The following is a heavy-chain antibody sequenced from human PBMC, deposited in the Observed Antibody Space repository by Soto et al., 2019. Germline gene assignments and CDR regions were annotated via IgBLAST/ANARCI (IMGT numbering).Heavy chain of an antibody. J-gene: IGHJ6*02. CDR2: IYYSGST. CDR3: ARAWGGYGYSGYYYYGMDV. CDR1: GGSISSYY. V-gene: IGHV4-59*01. D-gene: IGHD5-18*01. Sequence: SETLSLTCTVSGGSISSYYWSWIRQPPGKGLEWIGYIYYSGSTNYNPSLKSRVTISVDTSKNQFSLKLSSVTAADTAVYYCARAWGGYGYSGYYYYGMDVWGQGTTVTVSS.